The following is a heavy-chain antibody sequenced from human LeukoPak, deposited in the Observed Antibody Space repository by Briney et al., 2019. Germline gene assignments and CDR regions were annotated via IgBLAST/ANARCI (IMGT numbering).Heavy chain of an antibody. CDR2: INPNSGGT. CDR3: AREDRSSTSFDP. CDR1: GYTFTGYY. D-gene: IGHD2-2*01. J-gene: IGHJ5*02. V-gene: IGHV1-2*02. Sequence: ASVKVSCKASGYTFTGYYMHWVRQAPGQGLEWMGWINPNSGGTNYAQKFQGRVTVTRDTSISTAYMELSRLRSDDTAVYYCAREDRSSTSFDPWGQGTLVTVSS.